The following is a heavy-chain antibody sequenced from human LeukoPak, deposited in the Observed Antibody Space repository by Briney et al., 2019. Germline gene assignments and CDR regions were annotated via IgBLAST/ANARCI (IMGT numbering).Heavy chain of an antibody. CDR2: ITPIFGTA. CDR1: GGTFSSYA. Sequence: SVKVSCKASGGTFSSYAISWVRQAPGQGLEWMGGITPIFGTANYAQKFQGRVTITADESTSTAYMELSSLRSEDTAVYYCARHRRPVIVVVITFGYSWFDYWGQGTLVTVSS. CDR3: ARHRRPVIVVVITFGYSWFDY. D-gene: IGHD3-22*01. V-gene: IGHV1-69*13. J-gene: IGHJ5*01.